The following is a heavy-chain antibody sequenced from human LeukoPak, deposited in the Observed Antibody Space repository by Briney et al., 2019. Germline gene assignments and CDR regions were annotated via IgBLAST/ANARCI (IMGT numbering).Heavy chain of an antibody. CDR2: IYYSGST. D-gene: IGHD3-22*01. Sequence: SETLSLTCTVSGGSISSGGYYWSWIRQHPGKGLEWIGYIYYSGSTYYNPSLKSRFTISVDTSKNQFSLKLSSVTAADTAVYYCARAGYDSRGYLGPYFDYWGQGTLVTVSS. CDR1: GGSISSGGYY. CDR3: ARAGYDSRGYLGPYFDY. V-gene: IGHV4-31*03. J-gene: IGHJ4*02.